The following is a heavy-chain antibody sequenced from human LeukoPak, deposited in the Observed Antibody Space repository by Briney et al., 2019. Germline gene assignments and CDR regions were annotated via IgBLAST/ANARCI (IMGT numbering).Heavy chain of an antibody. CDR3: ARRSGGVAVAGFFDY. CDR2: IYYSGST. D-gene: IGHD6-19*01. CDR1: GGSISSSSYY. J-gene: IGHJ4*02. V-gene: IGHV4-39*01. Sequence: SETLSLTCTVSGGSISSSSYYWGWIRQPPGKGLEWIGSIYYSGSTYYNPSLRSRVTISVDTSKNQFSLKLSSVTAADTAVYYCARRSGGVAVAGFFDYWGQGTLVTVSS.